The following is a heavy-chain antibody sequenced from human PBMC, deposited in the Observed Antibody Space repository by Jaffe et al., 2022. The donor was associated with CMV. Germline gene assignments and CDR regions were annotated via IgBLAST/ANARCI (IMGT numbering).Heavy chain of an antibody. CDR3: ASGEDLYSYGYFGYYYMDV. V-gene: IGHV4-59*01. Sequence: QVQLQESGPGLVKPSETLSLTCTVSGGSISSYYWSWIRQPPGKGLEWIGYIYYSGSTNYNPSLKSRVTISVDTSKNQFSLKLSSVTAADTAVYYCASGEDLYSYGYFGYYYMDVWGKGTTVTVSS. CDR1: GGSISSYY. CDR2: IYYSGST. D-gene: IGHD5-18*01. J-gene: IGHJ6*03.